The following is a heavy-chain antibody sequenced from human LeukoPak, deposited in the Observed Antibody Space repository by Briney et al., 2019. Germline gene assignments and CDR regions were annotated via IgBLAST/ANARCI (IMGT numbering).Heavy chain of an antibody. CDR3: ARDYADYVGYFFFDY. CDR1: GFTFNNYA. Sequence: GGSLRLSCAASGFTFNNYAMNWVRQAPGKGLEWVPSISGGGETTYYADSAKGRFAISRDNSQNTLYLQMNSLRAEDTAVYYCARDYADYVGYFFFDYWGQGTLVTVSS. CDR2: ISGGGETT. V-gene: IGHV3-23*01. D-gene: IGHD4-17*01. J-gene: IGHJ4*02.